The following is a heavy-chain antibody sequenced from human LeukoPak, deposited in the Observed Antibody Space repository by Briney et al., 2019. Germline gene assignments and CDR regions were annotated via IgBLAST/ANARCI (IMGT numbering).Heavy chain of an antibody. CDR3: ARDPTPQASGSRFDP. D-gene: IGHD1-26*01. CDR1: GSALSETA. V-gene: IGHV1-24*01. J-gene: IGHJ5*02. Sequence: ASVKVSCKVYGSALSETAMHWVRQAPGKGLEWMGHFDPEDGEIIYAQKFQGRLTMTYDTSTDTAYMEMTSLSSEDTAVYYCARDPTPQASGSRFDPWGQGTLVTVSS. CDR2: FDPEDGEI.